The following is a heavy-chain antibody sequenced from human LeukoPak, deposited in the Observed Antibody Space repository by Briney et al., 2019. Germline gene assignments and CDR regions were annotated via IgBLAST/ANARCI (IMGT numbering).Heavy chain of an antibody. Sequence: PSETLSLTCAVYGGSFSGQYWSWIRQPPGKGLEWIGEINRSGRTNYNPSLKSRVTISVDTSKKQFSLKLSSVTAADTAVYYCASYGGYSPFDYWGQGTLVTVSS. CDR3: ASYGGYSPFDY. D-gene: IGHD4-23*01. CDR1: GGSFSGQY. V-gene: IGHV4-34*01. J-gene: IGHJ4*02. CDR2: INRSGRT.